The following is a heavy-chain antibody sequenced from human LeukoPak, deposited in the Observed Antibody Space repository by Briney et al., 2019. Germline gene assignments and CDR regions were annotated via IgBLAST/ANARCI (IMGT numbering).Heavy chain of an antibody. Sequence: GGSLRLSCAASGFTFDDYAMHWVRQAPGKGLEWVSGISWNSGSIGYADSVKGRFTISRDNAKNSLYLQMNSLRAEDTALYYCAKGDWTHWGQGTLVTVSS. D-gene: IGHD3/OR15-3a*01. CDR2: ISWNSGSI. J-gene: IGHJ4*02. CDR1: GFTFDDYA. CDR3: AKGDWTH. V-gene: IGHV3-9*01.